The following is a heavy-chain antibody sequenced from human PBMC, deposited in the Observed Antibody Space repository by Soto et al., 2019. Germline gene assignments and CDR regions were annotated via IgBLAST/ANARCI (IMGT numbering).Heavy chain of an antibody. Sequence: QVQLVQSGAEVKKPGASVKVSCKASGYTFTTYGISWVRQAPGQGLEWMGWITAYNGITNYAPKLQGRVTITTDTSTSTAYMELRSLRSDDTAVYYCARGWFGEFVHYFDYWGQGTLVTVSS. CDR1: GYTFTTYG. V-gene: IGHV1-18*01. J-gene: IGHJ4*02. D-gene: IGHD3-10*01. CDR2: ITAYNGIT. CDR3: ARGWFGEFVHYFDY.